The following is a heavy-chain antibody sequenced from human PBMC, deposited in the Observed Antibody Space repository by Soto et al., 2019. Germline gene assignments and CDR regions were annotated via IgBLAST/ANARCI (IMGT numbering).Heavy chain of an antibody. J-gene: IGHJ4*02. CDR3: ARDFPGTGTAAWDY. V-gene: IGHV1-18*01. CDR1: CYTFTSYG. D-gene: IGHD1-1*01. Sequence: SSVKVYCKASCYTFTSYGISWVRQAPGQGLEWMGWISAYNGNTNYAQKLQGRVTMTTDTSTSTAYMELRSLRSDDTAVYYCARDFPGTGTAAWDYWGQGTLVT. CDR2: ISAYNGNT.